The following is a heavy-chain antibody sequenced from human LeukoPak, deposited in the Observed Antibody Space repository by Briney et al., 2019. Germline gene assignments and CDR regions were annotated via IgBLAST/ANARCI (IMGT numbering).Heavy chain of an antibody. J-gene: IGHJ6*03. V-gene: IGHV4-34*01. D-gene: IGHD3-3*01. CDR2: INHSGST. CDR1: GGSFSGYY. CDR3: ASPPTYYDFWSGDYYYMDV. Sequence: PSETLSLTCAVYGGSFSGYYWSWIRQPPGKGLEWIGEINHSGSTNYNPSLKSRVTISVDTSKNQFSLKLSSVTAADTAVYYCASPPTYYDFWSGDYYYMDVWGKGTTVTVSS.